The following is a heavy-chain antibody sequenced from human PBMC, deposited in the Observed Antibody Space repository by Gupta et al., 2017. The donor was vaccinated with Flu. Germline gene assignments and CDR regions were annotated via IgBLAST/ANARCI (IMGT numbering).Heavy chain of an antibody. CDR3: ANGNGGLFDY. CDR2: ISYDGSNK. Sequence: QVQLVESGGGVVQPGRSLRLSCAASGFTFSSYGMHWVRQAPGKGLEWVAVISYDGSNKYYADSVKGRFTISRDNSKNTLYLQMNSLRAEDTAVYYCANGNGGLFDYWGQGTLVTVSS. CDR1: GFTFSSYG. D-gene: IGHD2-8*01. V-gene: IGHV3-30*18. J-gene: IGHJ4*02.